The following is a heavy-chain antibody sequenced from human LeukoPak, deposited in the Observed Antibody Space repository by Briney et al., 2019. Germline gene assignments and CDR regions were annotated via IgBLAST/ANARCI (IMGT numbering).Heavy chain of an antibody. CDR3: ARRGVLGGYVGL. CDR2: IKQDGSEI. Sequence: GGSLTLSCAGSGFIFSNYWMSWVRRAPGEGLEWVANIKQDGSEIYYVDSVKGRFTISRDNAENSVYLQMTSLRAEDTAVYYCARRGVLGGYVGLWGQGTLVTVSS. V-gene: IGHV3-7*05. D-gene: IGHD5-12*01. J-gene: IGHJ4*02. CDR1: GFIFSNYW.